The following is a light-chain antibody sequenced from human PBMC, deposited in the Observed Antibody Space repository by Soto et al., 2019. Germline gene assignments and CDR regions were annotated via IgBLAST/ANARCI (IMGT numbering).Light chain of an antibody. CDR3: QQYGRSGT. J-gene: IGKJ1*01. Sequence: EIVLTQSPGTLSLSPGERATLSCRASQSVSSSYLAWYQQKPGQAPRLLIYGASSRATCIPDRFIASGSGTDFTLTISRLEPEDFAVSYCQQYGRSGTFGQGTKVEIK. CDR2: GAS. V-gene: IGKV3-20*01. CDR1: QSVSSSY.